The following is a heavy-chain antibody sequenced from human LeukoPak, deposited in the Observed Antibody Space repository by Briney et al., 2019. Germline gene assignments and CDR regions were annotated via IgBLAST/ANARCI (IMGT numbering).Heavy chain of an antibody. D-gene: IGHD2-8*01. CDR3: AKDTSIGRYCTNGVCSPFDY. J-gene: IGHJ4*02. Sequence: GGSLRLSCAGSGFTFSSYAMSWVRQAPGKGLEWVSAISDTGATTYDADSVKGRFTISRDNSRSALYLQMNSLRAEDTALYYCAKDTSIGRYCTNGVCSPFDYWGQGTLVTVSS. CDR1: GFTFSSYA. V-gene: IGHV3-23*01. CDR2: ISDTGATT.